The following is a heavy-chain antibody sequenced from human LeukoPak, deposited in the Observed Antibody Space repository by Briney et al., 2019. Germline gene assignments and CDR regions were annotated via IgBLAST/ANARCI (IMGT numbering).Heavy chain of an antibody. Sequence: PGRSLRLSCAASGFTFSSYGMHWVRQATGKGLEWVAVIWYDGSNKYYADSVKGRFTISRDNSKNTLYLQMNSLRAEDTAVYYCARDVIGYFDYWGQGTLVTVSS. D-gene: IGHD2/OR15-2a*01. V-gene: IGHV3-33*01. CDR1: GFTFSSYG. CDR3: ARDVIGYFDY. CDR2: IWYDGSNK. J-gene: IGHJ4*02.